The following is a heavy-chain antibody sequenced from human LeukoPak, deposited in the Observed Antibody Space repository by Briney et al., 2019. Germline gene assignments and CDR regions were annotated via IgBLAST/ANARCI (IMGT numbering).Heavy chain of an antibody. CDR3: AGVVVTAGYYYYMDV. V-gene: IGHV1-69*13. D-gene: IGHD2-21*02. Sequence: ASVKVSCKTSGYTFTGYYLHWVRQAPGQGLEWMGGIIPIFGTANYAQKFQGRVTITADESTSTAYMELSSLRSEDTAVYYCAGVVVTAGYYYYMDVWGKGTTVTISS. J-gene: IGHJ6*03. CDR2: IIPIFGTA. CDR1: GYTFTGYY.